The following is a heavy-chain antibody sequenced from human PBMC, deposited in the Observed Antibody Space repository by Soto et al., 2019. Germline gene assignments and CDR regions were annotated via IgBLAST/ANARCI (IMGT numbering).Heavy chain of an antibody. Sequence: QVQLRESGPGLVKPSGTLSLTCTVSGTSISSYYWTWIRQPPGKGLEWIGSVYYTGERDYNPSLKSRLTTSIDTSGNQFSLKLTSVTAADTAVYYCAGGSVALFDYWGQGARVSVSS. V-gene: IGHV4-59*08. CDR2: VYYTGER. CDR3: AGGSVALFDY. CDR1: GTSISSYY. J-gene: IGHJ4*02. D-gene: IGHD3-10*01.